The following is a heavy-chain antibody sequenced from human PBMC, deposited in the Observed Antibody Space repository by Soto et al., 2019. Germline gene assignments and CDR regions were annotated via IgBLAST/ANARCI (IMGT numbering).Heavy chain of an antibody. CDR1: GFTFSSYT. D-gene: IGHD3-22*01. V-gene: IGHV3-21*01. J-gene: IGHJ4*02. CDR2: ISSSSNYI. Sequence: EVQLVESGGGLVKPGGSLRLSCAASGFTFSSYTMNWVRQAPGKGLEWVSSISSSSNYIYYADSVKGRFTISRDNAKNSLHRQMRSLGADGAAVYYCGRGYDSFDDWGQGGLVTVSS. CDR3: GRGYDSFDD.